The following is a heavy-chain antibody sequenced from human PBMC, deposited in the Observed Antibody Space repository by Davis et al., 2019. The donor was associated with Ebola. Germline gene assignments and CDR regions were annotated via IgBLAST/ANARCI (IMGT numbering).Heavy chain of an antibody. J-gene: IGHJ6*04. V-gene: IGHV3-30-3*02. D-gene: IGHD3-3*01. Sequence: GESLKIPCAASGFTFSSYAMHWVRQAPGQGLEWVAVISYDGSNKYYADSVKGRFTISRDNSKKTLYLQMNSLRAEDTAVYYCAKSGLSFGVVKYHYGMDVWGKGTTVTVSS. CDR2: ISYDGSNK. CDR1: GFTFSSYA. CDR3: AKSGLSFGVVKYHYGMDV.